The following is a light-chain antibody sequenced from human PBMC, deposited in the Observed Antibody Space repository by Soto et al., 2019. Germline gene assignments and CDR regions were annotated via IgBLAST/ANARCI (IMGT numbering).Light chain of an antibody. CDR3: QQYDNLPLT. Sequence: LTQSPSCLSASGGDRVTVTCRASQGIGTYLVWYQQKPGQAPRLLIYVASSRATGIPDRFSGSGSGTDFTLTISRLEPEDIATYYCQQYDNLPLTFGGGTKVDIK. CDR2: VAS. J-gene: IGKJ4*01. V-gene: IGKV3-20*01. CDR1: QGIGTY.